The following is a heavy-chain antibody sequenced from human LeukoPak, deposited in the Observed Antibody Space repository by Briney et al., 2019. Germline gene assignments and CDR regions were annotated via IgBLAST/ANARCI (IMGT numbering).Heavy chain of an antibody. CDR1: EYTFTGYY. CDR3: ARDKDYYGSGSYYNPEGNYMDV. D-gene: IGHD3-10*01. V-gene: IGHV1-2*02. J-gene: IGHJ6*03. CDR2: INPNSGST. Sequence: GASVNVSCKASEYTFTGYYMHWVRQAPGQGLEWMGWINPNSGSTKYAQKFQGRVTMTRDTSTSTVYMELSSLRSEDTAVYYCARDKDYYGSGSYYNPEGNYMDVWGKGTTVTISS.